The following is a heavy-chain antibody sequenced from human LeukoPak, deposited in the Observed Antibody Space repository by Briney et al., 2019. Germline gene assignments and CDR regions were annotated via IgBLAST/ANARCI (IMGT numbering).Heavy chain of an antibody. CDR2: ISGSGGST. D-gene: IGHD3-22*01. V-gene: IGHV3-23*01. Sequence: GGSLRLSCAASGFTFSSDAMSWARQAPGKGLEWVSAISGSGGSTYYADSVKGRFTISRDNSKNTLYLQMNSLRAEDTAVYYCVRDWGYDSSGYWQKYFDSWGQGTLVTVSS. J-gene: IGHJ4*02. CDR3: VRDWGYDSSGYWQKYFDS. CDR1: GFTFSSDA.